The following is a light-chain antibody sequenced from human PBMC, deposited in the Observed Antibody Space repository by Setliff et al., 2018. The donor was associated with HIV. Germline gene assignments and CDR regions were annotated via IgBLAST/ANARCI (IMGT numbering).Light chain of an antibody. V-gene: IGLV3-21*03. CDR2: DDS. CDR3: QVWDSSSDRPGV. CDR1: NIGSKS. Sequence: SYELTQPPSVSVAPGKTARITCGGDNIGSKSVHWYQQKPGRAPVLVVHDDSDRPSGIPERFSGSNSGNTATLTISRVEAGDEADYYCQVWDSSSDRPGVFGTGTKVTVL. J-gene: IGLJ1*01.